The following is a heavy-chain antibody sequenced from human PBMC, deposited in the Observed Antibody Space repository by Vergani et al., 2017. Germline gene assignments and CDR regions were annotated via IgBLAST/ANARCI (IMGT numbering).Heavy chain of an antibody. D-gene: IGHD2-21*01. Sequence: QVQLQESGPGLVKPSETLSLTCSVSGDSMNTYYWTWIRQPPGKELEWIGYIYDSGDTKYNPSLKSRVTMSLDTSKNQFSLNLYSVTAADTAVYYCARGALWWLRQIDSWGQGTLVTVSS. V-gene: IGHV4-59*01. CDR2: IYDSGDT. CDR3: ARGALWWLRQIDS. CDR1: GDSMNTYY. J-gene: IGHJ4*02.